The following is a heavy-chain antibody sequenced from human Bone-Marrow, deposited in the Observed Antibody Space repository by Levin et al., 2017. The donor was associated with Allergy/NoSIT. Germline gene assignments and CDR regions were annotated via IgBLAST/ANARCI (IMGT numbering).Heavy chain of an antibody. CDR3: AKNWATGKNAFDF. Sequence: PGGSLRLSCAASGFTFRNYDMTWVRQAPGKGLEWVSHIGGRADGTSYGDSVKGRFTISRDNSKNTLYLQMNSLRTEDTAVYFCAKNWATGKNAFDFWGQGTMVTVSS. D-gene: IGHD3-16*01. V-gene: IGHV3-23*01. CDR1: GFTFRNYD. CDR2: IGGRADGT. J-gene: IGHJ3*01.